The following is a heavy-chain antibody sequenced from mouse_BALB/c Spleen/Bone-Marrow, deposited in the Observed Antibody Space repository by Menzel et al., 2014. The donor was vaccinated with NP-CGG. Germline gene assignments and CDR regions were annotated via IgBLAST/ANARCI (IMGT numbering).Heavy chain of an antibody. V-gene: IGHV4-2*02. CDR1: GFDFXRYW. CDR2: INPGSRTI. Sequence: DVMLVESGGGLVQPGGSLNLACVASGFDFXRYWMSWARQAPGKGLEWIGEINPGSRTINYSPSLKDKFIISRDNGKNTLYLQMSKVRSEDSALYYCARLGLYGYRDNWGQGTTLTVSS. D-gene: IGHD1-2*01. CDR3: ARLGLYGYRDN. J-gene: IGHJ2*01.